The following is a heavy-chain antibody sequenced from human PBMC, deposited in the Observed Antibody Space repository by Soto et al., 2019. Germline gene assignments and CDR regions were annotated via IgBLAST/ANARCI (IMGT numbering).Heavy chain of an antibody. CDR2: ISSSSSYI. J-gene: IGHJ6*02. D-gene: IGHD3-9*01. Sequence: PWVSLRLFNAASGCNSRSFSMNWVRKAQGKGLEWVSSISSSSSYIYYADSVKGRFTISRDNAKNSLYLQMNSLRAEDTAVYYCARFDIKYYYYYGMDVWGQGTTVTVSS. CDR3: ARFDIKYYYYYGMDV. CDR1: GCNSRSFS. V-gene: IGHV3-21*01.